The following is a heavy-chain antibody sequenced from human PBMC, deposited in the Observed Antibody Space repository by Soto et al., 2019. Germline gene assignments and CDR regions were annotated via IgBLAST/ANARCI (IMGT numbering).Heavy chain of an antibody. CDR2: IIPIFGTA. CDR3: ARVPSSSINWFDP. Sequence: GASVKVSCKASGGTFSSYAISWVRQAPGQGLEWMGGIIPIFGTANYAQKFQGRVTITADESTSTAYMELSSLRSEDTAVYYCARVPSSSINWFDPWGQGTLVTVSS. D-gene: IGHD6-19*01. CDR1: GGTFSSYA. V-gene: IGHV1-69*13. J-gene: IGHJ5*02.